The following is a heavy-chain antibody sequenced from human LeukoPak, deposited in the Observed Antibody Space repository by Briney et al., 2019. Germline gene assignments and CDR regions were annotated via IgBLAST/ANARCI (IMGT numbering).Heavy chain of an antibody. CDR3: ARVVSHGYLDY. J-gene: IGHJ4*02. CDR1: GGSISSYY. CDR2: IYTSGST. D-gene: IGHD5-24*01. Sequence: SETLSLTCTVSGGSISSYYWSWIRQPAGKGLEWIGRIYTSGSTNYNPSLKSRVTISVDTSKNQLSLKVTSVTAADTAMYYCARVVSHGYLDYWGQGTLITVSS. V-gene: IGHV4-4*07.